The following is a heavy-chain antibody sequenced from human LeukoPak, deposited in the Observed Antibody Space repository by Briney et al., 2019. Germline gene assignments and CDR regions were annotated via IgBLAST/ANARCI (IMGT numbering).Heavy chain of an antibody. V-gene: IGHV3-30*03. J-gene: IGHJ3*02. CDR2: ISDDGTRK. CDR1: GFTFSSYG. CDR3: AREFSGYAFDI. Sequence: GRSLRLSCAASGFTFSSYGIHWVRLAPGKGLEWVAVISDDGTRKYCADSVQGRFTISRDNSRNTLYLQMNSLRAEDMAVYYCAREFSGYAFDIWGQGTMVTVSS. D-gene: IGHD5-12*01.